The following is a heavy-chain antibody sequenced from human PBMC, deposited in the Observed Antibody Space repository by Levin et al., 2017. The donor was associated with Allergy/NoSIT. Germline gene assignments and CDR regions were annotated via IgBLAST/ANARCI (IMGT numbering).Heavy chain of an antibody. D-gene: IGHD2-15*01. J-gene: IGHJ3*01. CDR1: GFQFSLYG. Sequence: GGSLRLSCAASGFQFSLYGMHWVRQAPGKGLEWVALIVFDGNDQYYADSVKGRFTISRDHSKNPLYLQMSSLRENETAIYYCAKRGYCSGNTCQSHDAIDVWGQGTLVIVSS. CDR3: AKRGYCSGNTCQSHDAIDV. CDR2: IVFDGNDQ. V-gene: IGHV3-30*18.